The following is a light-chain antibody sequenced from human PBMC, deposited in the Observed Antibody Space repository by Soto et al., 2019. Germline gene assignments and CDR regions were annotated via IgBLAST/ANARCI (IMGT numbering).Light chain of an antibody. CDR2: QAS. J-gene: IGKJ4*01. CDR1: LSISTN. Sequence: DIQVTQSPASLSSSLGDRVTLSCRASLSISTNLAWYQHRPGQIPSLLIYQASTWEAGVPARFSGSGSGTDFTLTISSLQPEDVARYYCHQCQSVPLTFGEGTKVDIK. CDR3: HQCQSVPLT. V-gene: IGKV1-27*01.